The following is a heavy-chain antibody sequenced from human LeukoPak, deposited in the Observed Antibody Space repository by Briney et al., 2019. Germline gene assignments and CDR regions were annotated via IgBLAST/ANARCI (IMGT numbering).Heavy chain of an antibody. D-gene: IGHD3-10*01. CDR1: GFTFSDYY. V-gene: IGHV3-11*01. J-gene: IGHJ3*02. CDR3: AKSTSNYYGSGPDI. Sequence: PGGSLRLSCAASGFTFSDYYMSWIRQAPGKGLEWVSYISSSGSTIYYADSVKGRFTISRDNAKNSLYLQMNSLRAEDTAVYYCAKSTSNYYGSGPDIWGQGTMVTVSS. CDR2: ISSSGSTI.